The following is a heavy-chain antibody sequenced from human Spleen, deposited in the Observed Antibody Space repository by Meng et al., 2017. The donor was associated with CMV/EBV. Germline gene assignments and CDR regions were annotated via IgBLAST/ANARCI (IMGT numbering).Heavy chain of an antibody. V-gene: IGHV3-74*01. CDR1: FSSSW. CDR2: INSDGSST. CDR3: ARSYCSSTSCYPRVPWFDP. Sequence: FSSSWMHWVRQAPGKGLVWVSRINSDGSSTSYADSVKGRFTISRDNAKNTLYLQMNSLRAEDTAVYYCARSYCSSTSCYPRVPWFDPWGQGTLVTVSS. J-gene: IGHJ5*02. D-gene: IGHD2-2*01.